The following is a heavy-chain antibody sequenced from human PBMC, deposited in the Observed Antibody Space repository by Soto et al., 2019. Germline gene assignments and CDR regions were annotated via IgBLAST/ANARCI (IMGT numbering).Heavy chain of an antibody. V-gene: IGHV1-69*13. CDR1: GDTFGRNA. CDR3: TKDGDSADYGY. Sequence: ASVKVSCKASGDTFGRNAIHWVRQAPGQGLEWMGGIIPMFPTTNYAQKFKGRLTIYADESTGTAYMEMTSLTSEDTAVYYCTKDGDSADYGYWGQGTLVTVSS. D-gene: IGHD2-21*01. CDR2: IIPMFPTT. J-gene: IGHJ4*02.